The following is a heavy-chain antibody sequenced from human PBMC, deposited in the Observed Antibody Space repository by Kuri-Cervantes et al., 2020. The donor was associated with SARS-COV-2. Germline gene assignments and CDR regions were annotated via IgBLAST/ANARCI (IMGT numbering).Heavy chain of an antibody. CDR2: VRQDGRDK. J-gene: IGHJ4*02. CDR3: ARYCTSISCESAFDF. Sequence: LSLTCAASGFTFSSYWMTLVRQAPGKGLDWVANVRQDGRDKYYGDSVKGRFTISRDNTKNSLYLQVDRLTAEDTAVYYCARYCTSISCESAFDFWGQRTLVTVSS. V-gene: IGHV3-7*03. D-gene: IGHD2-2*01. CDR1: GFTFSSYW.